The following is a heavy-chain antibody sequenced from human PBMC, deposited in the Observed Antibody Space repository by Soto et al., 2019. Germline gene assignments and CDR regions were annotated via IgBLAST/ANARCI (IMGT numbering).Heavy chain of an antibody. J-gene: IGHJ4*02. CDR3: ARAPYSNGWYRFDL. V-gene: IGHV3-7*03. CDR1: GFTFSGYW. Sequence: QLVESGGGLVQPGGSLRPPLEASGFTFSGYWIGWVPQAPGKGLEWVADIKHDGSVQYYVDSVKGRFTISRDNAKKLLYLQMNGLRAEDTALYYCARAPYSNGWYRFDLWGQGTLVTVSS. D-gene: IGHD6-19*01. CDR2: IKHDGSVQ.